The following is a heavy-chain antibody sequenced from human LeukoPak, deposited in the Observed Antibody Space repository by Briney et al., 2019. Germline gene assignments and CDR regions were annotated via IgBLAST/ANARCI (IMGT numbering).Heavy chain of an antibody. D-gene: IGHD6-13*01. CDR1: GFIVSSNY. J-gene: IGHJ4*02. Sequence: GGSLRLSCAASGFIVSSNYMNWVRQAPGKGLEWVSLIYYGGSTYYADSVKGRFTISRDNSKNTLYLQMNSLRAEDTAVYYCARTYSSSSYSPFDYWGQGTLVTVSS. CDR3: ARTYSSSSYSPFDY. V-gene: IGHV3-53*01. CDR2: IYYGGST.